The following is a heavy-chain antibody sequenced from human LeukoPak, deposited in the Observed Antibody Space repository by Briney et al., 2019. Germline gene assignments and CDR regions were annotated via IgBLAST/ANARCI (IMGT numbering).Heavy chain of an antibody. J-gene: IGHJ2*01. D-gene: IGHD2-21*02. CDR2: IYDGGST. V-gene: IGHV4-30-2*01. CDR3: ARAGGDSYLYFDL. Sequence: SETLSLTCAVSGGSISSGGDSWSWIRQPPGKGLEWIGYIYDGGSTYYNPSLKSRVTISVDRSKNQFSLKLSSVTAADTAVYYCARAGGDSYLYFDLWGRGTLVTVSS. CDR1: GGSISSGGDS.